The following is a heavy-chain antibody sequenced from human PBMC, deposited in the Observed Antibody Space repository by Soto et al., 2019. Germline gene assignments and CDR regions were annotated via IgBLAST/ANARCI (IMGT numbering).Heavy chain of an antibody. CDR2: IDWDDDK. CDR1: GFSLSTSGMC. CDR3: ARIRAAAGGPDY. Sequence: SGPTLVNPTQTLTLTCTFSGFSLSTSGMCVSWIRQPPGKALEWLARIDWDDDKYYSTSLKTRLTISKDTSKNQVVLTMTNMDPVDTATYYRARIRAAAGGPDYWGQGTLVTVSS. V-gene: IGHV2-70*11. J-gene: IGHJ4*02. D-gene: IGHD6-13*01.